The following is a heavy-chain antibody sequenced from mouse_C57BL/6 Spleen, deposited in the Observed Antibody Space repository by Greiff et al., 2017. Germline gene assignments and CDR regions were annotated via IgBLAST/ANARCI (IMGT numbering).Heavy chain of an antibody. D-gene: IGHD1-1*01. J-gene: IGHJ2*01. CDR1: GFTIKNTY. V-gene: IGHV14-3*01. CDR2: IDPANGNT. CDR3: ANYGSSFDY. Sequence: VQLQQSVAELVRPGASVKLSCTASGFTIKNTYMHWVKQRPEQGLEWIGRIDPANGNTKYAPKFQGKATITANTSSNTAYRQLSSLTSEDAAAYYCANYGSSFDYWGQGTTLTVSS.